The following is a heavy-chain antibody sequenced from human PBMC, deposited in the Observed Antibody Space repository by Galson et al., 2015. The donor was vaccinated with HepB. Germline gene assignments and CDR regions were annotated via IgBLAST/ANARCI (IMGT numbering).Heavy chain of an antibody. CDR1: GYTFTSYY. CDR3: ARASSGYYYGY. Sequence: SVKVSCKASGYTFTSYYMHWVRQAPGQGLEWMGIINPSGGSTSYAQKLQGRVTMTRDTSTSTVYMELSSLRSEDTAVYYCARASSGYYYGYWDQGTLVTVSS. D-gene: IGHD3-22*01. J-gene: IGHJ4*02. V-gene: IGHV1-46*04. CDR2: INPSGGST.